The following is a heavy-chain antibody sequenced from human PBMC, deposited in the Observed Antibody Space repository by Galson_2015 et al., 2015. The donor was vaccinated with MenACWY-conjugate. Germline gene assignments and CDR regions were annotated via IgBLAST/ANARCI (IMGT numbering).Heavy chain of an antibody. D-gene: IGHD1-26*01. CDR2: IKQDGSEK. CDR3: ARDQWGAYYFDY. J-gene: IGHJ4*02. Sequence: LRLSCAASGFTFSSYWMSWVRQAPGKGLEWVANIKQDGSEKCYVDSVKGRFTISRDNAKNSLYLQMNSLRAEDTAVYYCARDQWGAYYFDYWGQGTLVTVSS. V-gene: IGHV3-7*03. CDR1: GFTFSSYW.